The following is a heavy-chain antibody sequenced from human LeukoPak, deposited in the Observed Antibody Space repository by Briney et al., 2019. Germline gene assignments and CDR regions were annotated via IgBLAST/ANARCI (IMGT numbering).Heavy chain of an antibody. D-gene: IGHD3-10*01. Sequence: GASVKVSCKASGYTFTSYAMHWVRQAPGQRLEWMGWINAGNGNTKYSQKFQGRVTITRDTSASTAYMELSSLRSEDTAVYYCARGLWFGELLGGYYFDYWGQGTLVTGSS. V-gene: IGHV1-3*01. CDR2: INAGNGNT. J-gene: IGHJ4*02. CDR3: ARGLWFGELLGGYYFDY. CDR1: GYTFTSYA.